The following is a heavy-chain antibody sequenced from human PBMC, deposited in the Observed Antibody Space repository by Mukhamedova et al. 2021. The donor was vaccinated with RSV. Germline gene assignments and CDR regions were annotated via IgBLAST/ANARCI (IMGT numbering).Heavy chain of an antibody. D-gene: IGHD3-22*01. V-gene: IGHV1-69*05. CDR2: FIPSIDRG. J-gene: IGHJ2*01. CDR3: ARGHDVSGFPGWY. Sequence: WVRQAPGQGLEWMGEFIPSIDRGTYAEKFQGRVTMTTDTPSTTASMELTNLRSDDTAVYYCARGHDVSGFPGWY.